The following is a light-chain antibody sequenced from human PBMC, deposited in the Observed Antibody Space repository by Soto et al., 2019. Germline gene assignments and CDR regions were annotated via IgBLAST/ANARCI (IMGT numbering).Light chain of an antibody. CDR3: QQYNNWPTWT. Sequence: IQMTQSPSSLSASVGDGVTITCRASQSTSSYLNWYQQKPGKAPKLLIYDASSLESGVPSRFSGSGSETVFTLTISSLQPEDFAVYYCQQYNNWPTWTFGQGTKVDIK. J-gene: IGKJ1*01. CDR1: QSTSSY. CDR2: DAS. V-gene: IGKV1D-13*01.